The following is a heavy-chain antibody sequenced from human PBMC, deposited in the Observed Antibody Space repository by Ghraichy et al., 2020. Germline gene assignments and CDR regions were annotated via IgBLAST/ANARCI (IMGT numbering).Heavy chain of an antibody. CDR1: GYTFTSYD. Sequence: ASVKVSCKASGYTFTSYDINWVRQATGQGLEWMGWMNPNSGNTGYAQKFQGRVTMTRNTSISTAYMELSSLRSEDTAVYYCARYYTPTYYDYIWGSYHDNHYYMDVWGKGTTVTVSS. V-gene: IGHV1-8*01. CDR2: MNPNSGNT. J-gene: IGHJ6*03. CDR3: ARYYTPTYYDYIWGSYHDNHYYMDV. D-gene: IGHD3-16*02.